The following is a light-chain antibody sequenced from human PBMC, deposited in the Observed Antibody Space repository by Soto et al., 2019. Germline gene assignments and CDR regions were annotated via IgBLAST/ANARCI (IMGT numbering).Light chain of an antibody. CDR1: QSISSW. CDR3: QQYNSYPGT. Sequence: DIQMTQSPSTLFASVGDRVTITCRASQSISSWLAWYQQKPGKAPKLLIYDASSLESGVPSRFSGSGSGTEFTLTISSLQPDDFAIYYCQQYNSYPGTFGQGTKVEIK. J-gene: IGKJ1*01. CDR2: DAS. V-gene: IGKV1-5*01.